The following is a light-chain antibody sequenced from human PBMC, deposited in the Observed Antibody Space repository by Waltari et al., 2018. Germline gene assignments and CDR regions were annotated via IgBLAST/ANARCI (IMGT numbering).Light chain of an antibody. CDR3: QQGFSSPWT. Sequence: DIQMTQSPSSLSASVEDTVTITCQASQDIGNNLNWYQQKPGKVPKLLIYRASSLQSEIPSRFSGSGSGTDFTLTISSLQPEDFATYYCQQGFSSPWTFGQGTKVEIK. V-gene: IGKV1-39*01. J-gene: IGKJ1*01. CDR1: QDIGNN. CDR2: RAS.